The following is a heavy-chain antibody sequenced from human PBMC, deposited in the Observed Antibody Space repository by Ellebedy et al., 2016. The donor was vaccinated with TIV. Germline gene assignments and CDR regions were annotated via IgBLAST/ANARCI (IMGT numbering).Heavy chain of an antibody. CDR1: GFTFSSYA. D-gene: IGHD1-14*01. Sequence: PGGSLRLSCAASGFTFSSYAMSWVRQAPGKGLEWVSTISSAGSRTYYADSVEGRFIISRDNSKNTLDLQMNSLRAEDTAIYYCASSRYHHYVGNTVFAYWGQGTLVTVSS. CDR2: ISSAGSRT. V-gene: IGHV3-23*01. CDR3: ASSRYHHYVGNTVFAY. J-gene: IGHJ4*02.